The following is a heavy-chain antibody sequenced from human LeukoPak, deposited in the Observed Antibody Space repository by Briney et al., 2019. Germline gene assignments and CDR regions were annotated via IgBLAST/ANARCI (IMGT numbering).Heavy chain of an antibody. CDR3: ARRGDYGDSLSYYTMDV. J-gene: IGHJ6*03. CDR2: INPSSGST. V-gene: IGHV1-46*01. Sequence: ASVKVSCKASGYTFTIYYIHWVRQAPGPGLEWLGIINPSSGSTNYAQKFQGRVTMTRDTSTSTVYMELSSLRSDDTAVYYCARRGDYGDSLSYYTMDVWGQGTTVTVSS. D-gene: IGHD4-17*01. CDR1: GYTFTIYY.